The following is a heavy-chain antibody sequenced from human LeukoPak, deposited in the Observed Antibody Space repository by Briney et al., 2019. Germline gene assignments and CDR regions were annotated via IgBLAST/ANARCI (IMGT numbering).Heavy chain of an antibody. CDR1: GYSFTSYW. D-gene: IGHD3-3*01. CDR2: IYPGDSDT. J-gene: IGHJ3*02. CDR3: ARRYYDFWSGPGDAFDI. V-gene: IGHV5-51*01. Sequence: GESLKISCGATGYSFTSYWIGWVRQMPGKGLEWMGIIYPGDSDTRYSPSFQGQVTISADKSISTAYLQWSSLKASDTAMYYCARRYYDFWSGPGDAFDIWGQGTMVTVSS.